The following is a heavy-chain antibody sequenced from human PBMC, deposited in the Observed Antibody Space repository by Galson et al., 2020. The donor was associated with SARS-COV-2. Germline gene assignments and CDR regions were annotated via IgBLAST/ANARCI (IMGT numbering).Heavy chain of an antibody. J-gene: IGHJ6*02. CDR2: NNPITGGT. CDR3: ARLRYYDILTGHTVDV. V-gene: IGHV1-2*02. D-gene: IGHD3-9*01. Sequence: ASVKVSCKASGYTFTDYYMHWVRQAPGQGLEWMGWNNPITGGTNCAQKFQGRVTMTRDTSIRTAYMELSRLRSDDTAVYYCARLRYYDILTGHTVDVWGQGTMVTVSS. CDR1: GYTFTDYY.